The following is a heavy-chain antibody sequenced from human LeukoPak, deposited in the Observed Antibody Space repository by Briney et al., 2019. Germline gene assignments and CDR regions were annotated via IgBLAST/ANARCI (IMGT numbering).Heavy chain of an antibody. CDR2: IHSDGIST. CDR1: GFTFTDHV. V-gene: IGHV3-74*03. D-gene: IGHD3-10*02. Sequence: PGGSLRLSCAASGFTFTDHVMVWVRQAPGKGLVWVSRIHSDGISTTYADSVKGRFTISRDNAKNTLYLQMNSLRAEDTAVYYCARDRYYVPDYWGQGTLVTVSS. CDR3: ARDRYYVPDY. J-gene: IGHJ4*02.